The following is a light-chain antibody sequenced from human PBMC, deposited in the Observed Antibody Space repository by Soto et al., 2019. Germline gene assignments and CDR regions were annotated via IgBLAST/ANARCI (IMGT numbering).Light chain of an antibody. V-gene: IGKV1-39*01. CDR3: QQSYSTPLT. J-gene: IGKJ4*01. Sequence: DIQMTQSPSSLSASVGDRVTITCRASQTIGRYLNWYQQKEGKAPTVLIYAASILQSGVPPRFSGRASGTEFTLTISSLQPEDFATYYCQQSYSTPLTFGGGTQVEI. CDR1: QTIGRY. CDR2: AAS.